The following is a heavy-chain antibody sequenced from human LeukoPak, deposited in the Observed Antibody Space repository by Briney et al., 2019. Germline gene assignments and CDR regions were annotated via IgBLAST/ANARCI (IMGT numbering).Heavy chain of an antibody. V-gene: IGHV1-18*01. CDR3: ARDHGIGYCSGGSCSGWFDP. Sequence: ASVKVSCKASGYTFTSYGISWVRQAPGQGLEWMGWISAYNGNTNYAQKLQGRVTMTTDTSTSTAYMGLRSLRSDDTAVYYCARDHGIGYCSGGSCSGWFDPWGQGTLVTVSS. CDR1: GYTFTSYG. D-gene: IGHD2-15*01. J-gene: IGHJ5*02. CDR2: ISAYNGNT.